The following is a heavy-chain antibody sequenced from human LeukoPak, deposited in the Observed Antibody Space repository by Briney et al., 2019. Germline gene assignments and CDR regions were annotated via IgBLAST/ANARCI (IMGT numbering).Heavy chain of an antibody. D-gene: IGHD3-10*01. J-gene: IGHJ3*02. CDR1: GYSISSGYY. CDR3: ARVSRELQGAFDI. CDR2: IYHSGST. V-gene: IGHV4-38-2*02. Sequence: SETLSLTCTVSGYSISSGYYWGWIRQPPGKGLEWIGSIYHSGSTYYNPSLKSRVTISVDTSKNQFSLKLSSVTAADTAVYYCARVSRELQGAFDIWGQGTMVTVSS.